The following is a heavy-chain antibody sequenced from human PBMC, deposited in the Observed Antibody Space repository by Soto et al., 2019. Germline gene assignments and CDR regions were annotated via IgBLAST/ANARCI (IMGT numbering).Heavy chain of an antibody. CDR2: ISHDGRIE. CDR1: GFTFSSFA. V-gene: IGHV3-30-3*01. D-gene: IGHD3-3*01. Sequence: PGGSLRLSCAASGFTFSSFALHCVRQAPGEGLEWVALISHDGRIENYADSVKGRFIISRDNSKNTVYMQMDSLRLEDTGVYYCARDGLPDDFRSGGYWFEPWGQGTKVTVSS. J-gene: IGHJ5*02. CDR3: ARDGLPDDFRSGGYWFEP.